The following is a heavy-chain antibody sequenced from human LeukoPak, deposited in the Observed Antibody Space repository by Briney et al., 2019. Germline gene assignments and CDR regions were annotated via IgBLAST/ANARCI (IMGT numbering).Heavy chain of an antibody. CDR1: GFTFSSYE. Sequence: GGSLRLSCAASGFTFSSYEMNWVRQAPGKGREGVSYIISSGSTIYYADSVKGRFTISRDNAKNSLYLQMNSLRAEDTAVYYCARETIAVADPGCFGYWGQGTLVTVSS. J-gene: IGHJ4*02. D-gene: IGHD6-19*01. CDR3: ARETIAVADPGCFGY. V-gene: IGHV3-48*03. CDR2: IISSGSTI.